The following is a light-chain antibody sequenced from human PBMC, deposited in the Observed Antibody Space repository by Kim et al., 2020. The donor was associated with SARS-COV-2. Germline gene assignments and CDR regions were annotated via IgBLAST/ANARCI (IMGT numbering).Light chain of an antibody. V-gene: IGKV3-15*01. CDR2: GAS. Sequence: EIVMTQSPATLSVSPGESVTLSCRASQSVSSNLAWYRQKPGQAPRLLIYGASTRATGISARFSGSGSGTEFTLTITSLQSEDFALYYCQQYYDWPPYTFGQGTKLEN. CDR3: QQYYDWPPYT. CDR1: QSVSSN. J-gene: IGKJ2*01.